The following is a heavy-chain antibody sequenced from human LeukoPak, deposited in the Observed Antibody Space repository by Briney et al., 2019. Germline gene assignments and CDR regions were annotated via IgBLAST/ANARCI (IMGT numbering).Heavy chain of an antibody. J-gene: IGHJ4*02. CDR1: GFTFSAYS. CDR2: IRKSGITI. D-gene: IGHD2-15*01. V-gene: IGHV3-48*02. Sequence: PGGSLRLSCAASGFTFSAYSMNWVRQAPGKGLEGVASIRKSGITIYYADSVKGRFTISRDNAKNSLYLQMNSLRDEDTAVYYCARDLGYCSGGSCYLDLDSWGQGTLVTVSS. CDR3: ARDLGYCSGGSCYLDLDS.